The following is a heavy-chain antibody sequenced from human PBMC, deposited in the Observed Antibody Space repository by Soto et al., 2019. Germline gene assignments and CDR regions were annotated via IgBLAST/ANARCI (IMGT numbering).Heavy chain of an antibody. Sequence: NPSETLSLTCTVSGGSISSYYWSWIRQPPGKGLEWIGYIYYSGSTNYNPSLKSRVTISVDTSKNQFSLKLSSVTAADTAVYYCARDNGYSYGYTLDHWGQGIPVTVSS. CDR2: IYYSGST. V-gene: IGHV4-59*01. J-gene: IGHJ4*02. D-gene: IGHD5-18*01. CDR1: GGSISSYY. CDR3: ARDNGYSYGYTLDH.